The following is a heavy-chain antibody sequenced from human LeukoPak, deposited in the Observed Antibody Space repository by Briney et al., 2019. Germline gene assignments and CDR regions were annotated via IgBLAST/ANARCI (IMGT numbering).Heavy chain of an antibody. D-gene: IGHD6-19*01. V-gene: IGHV4-4*02. CDR2: IYHGGST. CDR3: ARRYSSGWTFDY. Sequence: SGTLSLTCAVSGDSISNSHWWSWVRQPPRKGLEWIGEIYHGGSTNFNPSLKSRVTISVDRSNNQFSLRLTSMTAADTAVYFCARRYSSGWTFDYWGQGTLVTVSS. CDR1: GDSISNSHW. J-gene: IGHJ4*02.